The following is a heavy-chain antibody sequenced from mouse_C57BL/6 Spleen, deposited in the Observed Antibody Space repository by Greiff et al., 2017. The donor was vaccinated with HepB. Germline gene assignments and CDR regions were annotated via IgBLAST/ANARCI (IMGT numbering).Heavy chain of an antibody. CDR3: ARSEYSNSWFAY. J-gene: IGHJ3*01. Sequence: QVQLQQSGAELVRPGTSVKVSCKASGYAFTNYLIEWVKQRPGQGLEWIGVINPGSGGTNYNEKFKGKATLTADKSSSTAYMQLSSLTSEDSAVYFCARSEYSNSWFAYWGQGTLVTVSA. CDR1: GYAFTNYL. CDR2: INPGSGGT. V-gene: IGHV1-54*01. D-gene: IGHD2-5*01.